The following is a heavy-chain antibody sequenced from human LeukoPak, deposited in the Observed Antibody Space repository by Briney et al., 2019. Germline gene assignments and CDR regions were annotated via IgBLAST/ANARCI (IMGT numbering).Heavy chain of an antibody. D-gene: IGHD6-19*01. J-gene: IGHJ3*01. Sequence: GGSLRLSCEASGFTFSTFAMIWVRQPPGKGLGWISSIFPGGGEIHYADSVRGRFTISRDNSKSTRCLQMNSLRAEDTAVYYCAKDDSSRRVIIGWYGDAFDLWGQGTMVPVSS. CDR2: IFPGGGEI. CDR1: GFTFSTFA. V-gene: IGHV3-23*01. CDR3: AKDDSSRRVIIGWYGDAFDL.